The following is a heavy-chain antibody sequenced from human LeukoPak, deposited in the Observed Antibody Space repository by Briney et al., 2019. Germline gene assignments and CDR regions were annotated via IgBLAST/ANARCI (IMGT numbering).Heavy chain of an antibody. D-gene: IGHD3-10*01. J-gene: IGHJ4*02. CDR1: GYTFTSYG. Sequence: ASVKVSCKASGYTFTSYGINWVRQATGQGLEWMGWMNPNNGNTGYAQKFQGRVTMTRNTSISTAYMELSSLRSEDTAVYYCARADSLSYGSGSYYANWGQGTLVTVSS. CDR2: MNPNNGNT. V-gene: IGHV1-8*01. CDR3: ARADSLSYGSGSYYAN.